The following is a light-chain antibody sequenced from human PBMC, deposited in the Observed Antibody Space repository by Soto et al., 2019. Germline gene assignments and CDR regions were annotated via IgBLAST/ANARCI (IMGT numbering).Light chain of an antibody. CDR3: QQSYSTPWT. J-gene: IGKJ1*01. Sequence: DIQMTQSPSSLSASVGDRVTITCRASQSISNYLNWYQQQPGKAPKLLIYAASSVQSGVPSRFSGSGSGTDFTLTISSLQPEDFGGYYCQQSYSTPWTFGQGTKVEIK. CDR2: AAS. CDR1: QSISNY. V-gene: IGKV1-39*01.